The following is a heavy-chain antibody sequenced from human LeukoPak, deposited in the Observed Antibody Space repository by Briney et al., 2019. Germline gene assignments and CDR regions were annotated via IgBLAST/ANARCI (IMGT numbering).Heavy chain of an antibody. J-gene: IGHJ3*02. Sequence: SWIRQAPGKGLEWVGFIRSKAYGGTTENAASVKGRFTISRDDSKSIAYLQMNSLKTEDTAVYYCARPSYGSGSYVVGAFDIWGQGTMVTVSS. CDR3: ARPSYGSGSYVVGAFDI. V-gene: IGHV3-49*02. D-gene: IGHD3-10*01. CDR2: IRSKAYGGTT.